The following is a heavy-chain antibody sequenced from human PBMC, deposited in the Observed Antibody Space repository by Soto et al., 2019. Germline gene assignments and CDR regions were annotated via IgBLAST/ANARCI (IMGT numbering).Heavy chain of an antibody. J-gene: IGHJ4*02. CDR2: IRPRSDGGTT. CDR1: GFTFNNAW. V-gene: IGHV3-15*07. D-gene: IGHD2-2*02. CDR3: TTYTLGPS. Sequence: GGSLRLSCAASGFTFNNAWMNWVRQAPGKGLEWVGRIRPRSDGGTTDYAAPVKGRFAISRDDSKNMVYLQMDSLKSEDTALYYCTTYTLGPSWGQGTLVTVSS.